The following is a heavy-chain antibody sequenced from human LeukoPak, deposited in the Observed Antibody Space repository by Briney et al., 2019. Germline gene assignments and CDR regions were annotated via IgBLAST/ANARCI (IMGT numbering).Heavy chain of an antibody. D-gene: IGHD2-21*01. J-gene: IGHJ3*02. Sequence: SETLSLTCTVSGGSIASYYWTWIRQPPGKGLEYIGHVYYGGSTDYNPSLQSRLTISVDSSMNQFSLKLSSVTAADTAVYYCARLRLRYKRNGDSTSYEVFDIWGEGTVVTVSS. CDR2: VYYGGST. CDR3: ARLRLRYKRNGDSTSYEVFDI. V-gene: IGHV4-59*08. CDR1: GGSIASYY.